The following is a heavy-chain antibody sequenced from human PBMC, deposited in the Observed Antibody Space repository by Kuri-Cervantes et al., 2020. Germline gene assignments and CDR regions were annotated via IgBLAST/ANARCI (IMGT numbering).Heavy chain of an antibody. CDR3: AKILAEVENYWYGLDV. CDR2: ISGTGGST. CDR1: GFTFSSYT. J-gene: IGHJ6*02. Sequence: GESLKISCAASGFTFSSYTKFWVRQAPGKGLEWVSSISGTGGSTYYADSVKGRFTISRDNSKNTVYLQMNSLRVEDTAQYYCAKILAEVENYWYGLDVWGQGTTVTVSS. V-gene: IGHV3-23*01. D-gene: IGHD2-8*02.